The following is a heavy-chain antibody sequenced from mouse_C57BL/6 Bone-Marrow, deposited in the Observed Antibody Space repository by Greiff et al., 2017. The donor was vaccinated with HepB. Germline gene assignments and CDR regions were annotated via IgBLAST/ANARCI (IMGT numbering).Heavy chain of an antibody. J-gene: IGHJ2*01. Sequence: QVQLQQSGAELVKPGASVKMSCKASGYTFTSYWLTWVKQRPGQGLEWIGDIYPGSGSTNYNEKFKSKATLTVDTSSSTAYMQLSSLTSEDSAVYYCARFDYDLYYFDYWGQGTTLTVSS. CDR1: GYTFTSYW. V-gene: IGHV1-55*01. CDR3: ARFDYDLYYFDY. D-gene: IGHD2-4*01. CDR2: IYPGSGST.